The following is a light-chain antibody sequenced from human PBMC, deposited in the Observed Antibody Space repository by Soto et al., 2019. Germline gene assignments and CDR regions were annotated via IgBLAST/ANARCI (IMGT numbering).Light chain of an antibody. J-gene: IGKJ2*01. CDR2: GAS. V-gene: IGKV3-15*01. CDR3: QQYNSWPPYT. Sequence: EIVMTQSPATLSVSPGERVTLSCRASRSISSNLAWYQQKPGQAPRLLIYGASTRATGIPARFSGSGSGTEFTLTISSLQSEDFAVYYCQQYNSWPPYTFGQGTKVDIK. CDR1: RSISSN.